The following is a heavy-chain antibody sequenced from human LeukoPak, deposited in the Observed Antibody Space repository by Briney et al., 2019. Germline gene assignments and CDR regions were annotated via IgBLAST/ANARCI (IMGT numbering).Heavy chain of an antibody. D-gene: IGHD1-26*01. V-gene: IGHV3-11*01. Sequence: RLGGSLRLSCAASGFTFSDYYMSWIRQAPGKGLEWVSYISSSGSTIYYADPVKGRFTISRDNAKNSLYLQMNSLRAEDTAVYYCARVGATTLNAFDIWGQGTMVTVSS. CDR2: ISSSGSTI. J-gene: IGHJ3*02. CDR1: GFTFSDYY. CDR3: ARVGATTLNAFDI.